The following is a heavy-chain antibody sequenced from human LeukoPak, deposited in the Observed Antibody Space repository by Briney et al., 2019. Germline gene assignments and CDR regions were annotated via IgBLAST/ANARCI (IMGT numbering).Heavy chain of an antibody. Sequence: GESLKISCKGSGYSFTSYWIGWVRQMPGKGLEWMGIIYPGDSDTRYSPSFQGQVTISADKSISTAYLQWSSLKASDTAMYYCARHPNHYDILTGYPPFIDYWGQGTLVTVPS. CDR3: ARHPNHYDILTGYPPFIDY. V-gene: IGHV5-51*01. CDR1: GYSFTSYW. D-gene: IGHD3-9*01. J-gene: IGHJ4*02. CDR2: IYPGDSDT.